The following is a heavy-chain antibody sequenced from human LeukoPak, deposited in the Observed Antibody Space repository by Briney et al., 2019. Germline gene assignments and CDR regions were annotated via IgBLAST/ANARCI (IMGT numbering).Heavy chain of an antibody. J-gene: IGHJ4*02. CDR2: IWSDGSKK. CDR3: ARASLQLDY. CDR1: GFTFSSYG. Sequence: GGSLRLSCAASGFTFSSYGMHWVRQAPGKGLEWVTIIWSDGSKKYYADSVKGRFTISRDNSKNTLYLQMNSLRVEDTAVYYCARASLQLDYWGQGTLVTVSS. D-gene: IGHD1-1*01. V-gene: IGHV3-33*01.